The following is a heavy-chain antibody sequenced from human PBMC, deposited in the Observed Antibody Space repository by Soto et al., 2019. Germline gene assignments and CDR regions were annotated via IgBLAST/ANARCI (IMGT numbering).Heavy chain of an antibody. Sequence: PGGSLRLSCAASGFPFTNYWMNWVRQTPGKGLMWVSRISPDGSDVGYADSVEGRFTVSRDNAKNTLYLQMHSLRAEDTAMYYCECRGHIVPVAPSDFDRWGQGTLVTVSS. V-gene: IGHV3-74*01. J-gene: IGHJ4*02. CDR1: GFPFTNYW. CDR2: ISPDGSDV. CDR3: ECRGHIVPVAPSDFDR. D-gene: IGHD2-8*02.